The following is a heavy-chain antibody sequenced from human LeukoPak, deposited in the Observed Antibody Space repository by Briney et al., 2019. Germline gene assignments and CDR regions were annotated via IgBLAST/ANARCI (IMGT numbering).Heavy chain of an antibody. J-gene: IGHJ3*02. D-gene: IGHD5-12*01. CDR3: ARDGTIVARAFDI. CDR1: GGSISSSNW. Sequence: SETLSLTCAVSGGSISSSNWWSWVRQPPGKGLEWIGEIYHSGSTNYNPSLKSRVTISVDKSRNQFSLKLSSVTAADTAVYYCARDGTIVARAFDIWSQGTMVTVSS. CDR2: IYHSGST. V-gene: IGHV4-4*02.